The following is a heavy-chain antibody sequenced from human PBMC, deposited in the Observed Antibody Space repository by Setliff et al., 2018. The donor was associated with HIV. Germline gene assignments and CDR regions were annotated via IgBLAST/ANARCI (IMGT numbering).Heavy chain of an antibody. D-gene: IGHD3-16*01. J-gene: IGHJ4*02. Sequence: ASVKVSCKVSGYTLTELSMHWVRQAPGKGLEWMGSFDPEDGETTYAQKFQGRVTMTEDTSTDTAYMELSSLRSEDTAVYYCATDRPTYYDHVWVSGYLDYWGQGTLVTVSS. CDR3: ATDRPTYYDHVWVSGYLDY. CDR1: GYTLTELS. CDR2: FDPEDGET. V-gene: IGHV1-24*01.